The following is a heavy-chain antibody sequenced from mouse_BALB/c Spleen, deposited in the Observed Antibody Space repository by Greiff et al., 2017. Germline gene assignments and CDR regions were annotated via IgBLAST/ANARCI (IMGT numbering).Heavy chain of an antibody. Sequence: EVQVVESGTVLARPGASVKMSCKASGYTFTSYWMHWVKQRPGQGLEWIGAIYPGNSDTSYNQKFKGKAKLTAVTSTSTAYMELSSLTNEDSAVYYCTRSRYGNSYAMDYWGQGTSVTVSS. CDR2: IYPGNSDT. J-gene: IGHJ4*01. CDR3: TRSRYGNSYAMDY. CDR1: GYTFTSYW. D-gene: IGHD2-10*02. V-gene: IGHV1-5*01.